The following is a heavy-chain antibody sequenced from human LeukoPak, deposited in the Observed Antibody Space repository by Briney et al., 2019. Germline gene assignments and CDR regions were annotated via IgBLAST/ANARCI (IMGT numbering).Heavy chain of an antibody. V-gene: IGHV4-39*07. Sequence: PSETLSLTCTVSGGSISSSSYYWGWIRQPPGKGLEWIGSIYYSGSTYYNPSLKSRVTISVDTSKNQFSLKLSSVTAADTAVYYCARAVAVAGYYYYYMDVWGKGTTVTVSS. D-gene: IGHD6-19*01. J-gene: IGHJ6*03. CDR1: GGSISSSSYY. CDR3: ARAVAVAGYYYYYMDV. CDR2: IYYSGST.